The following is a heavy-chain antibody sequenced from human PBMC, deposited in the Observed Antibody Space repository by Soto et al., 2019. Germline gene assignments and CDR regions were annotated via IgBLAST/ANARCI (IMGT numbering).Heavy chain of an antibody. Sequence: ESLKISFKASGYSFTNYWIGWVRQIPGKGLEWVGIIYPGDSDARYSPSFQGQVTISVDKSINTAYLQWSSLKASDTAMYYCARHFYDYLDYWGRGTLVTVS. J-gene: IGHJ4*02. CDR3: ARHFYDYLDY. CDR1: GYSFTNYW. D-gene: IGHD3-16*01. CDR2: IYPGDSDA. V-gene: IGHV5-51*01.